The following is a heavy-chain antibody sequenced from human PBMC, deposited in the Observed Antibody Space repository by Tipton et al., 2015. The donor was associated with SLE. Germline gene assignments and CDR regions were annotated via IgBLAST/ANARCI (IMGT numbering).Heavy chain of an antibody. V-gene: IGHV4-59*08. CDR2: IYYSGST. Sequence: TLSLTCTVSGGSISSYYWSWIRQPPGKGLEWIGYIYYSGSTNYNPSLKSRVIISVDTSKNQFSLKRTSVTAADTAVYYCARHMITGGEFDYWGQGTLVTVSS. CDR1: GGSISSYY. J-gene: IGHJ4*02. CDR3: ARHMITGGEFDY. D-gene: IGHD3-16*01.